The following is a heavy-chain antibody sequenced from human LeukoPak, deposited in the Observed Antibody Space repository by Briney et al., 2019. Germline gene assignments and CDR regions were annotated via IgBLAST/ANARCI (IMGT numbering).Heavy chain of an antibody. D-gene: IGHD4/OR15-4a*01. J-gene: IGHJ4*02. V-gene: IGHV1-58*01. CDR1: GFTFTSSA. CDR2: IVVGSGNT. Sequence: SVKVSCKASGFTFTSSAVQWVRQARGQRLEWIGWIVVGSGNTNYAQKFQERVTITRDMSTSTAYMELSSLRSEDTAVYYCAASADLVSYGAIDYWGQGTLVTVSS. CDR3: AASADLVSYGAIDY.